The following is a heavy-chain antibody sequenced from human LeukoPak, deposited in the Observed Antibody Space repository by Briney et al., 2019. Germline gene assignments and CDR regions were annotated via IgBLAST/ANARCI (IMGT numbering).Heavy chain of an antibody. CDR2: IIPIFGTT. V-gene: IGHV1-69*05. Sequence: SVKVSCKAPGGTFSSYAISWVRQAPGQGLEWMGGIIPIFGTTKYAQKFQGRVTITTDESTSTAYMELSSLTSEDTALYYCARGSWSNVGYYDYYYMDVWGKGTTVTVSS. CDR1: GGTFSSYA. D-gene: IGHD1/OR15-1a*01. J-gene: IGHJ6*03. CDR3: ARGSWSNVGYYDYYYMDV.